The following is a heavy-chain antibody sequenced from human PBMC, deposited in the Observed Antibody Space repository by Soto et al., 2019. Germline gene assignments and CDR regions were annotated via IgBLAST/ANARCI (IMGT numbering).Heavy chain of an antibody. Sequence: PSETLSLTCTVSGGSISSSSYYWGWIRQPPGKGLEWIGSIYYSGSTYYNPSLKSRVTISVDTSKNQFSLKLSSVTAADSAVYYCASLPYDFWSGEGYYFDYWGQGTLVTVSS. CDR1: GGSISSSSYY. CDR3: ASLPYDFWSGEGYYFDY. D-gene: IGHD3-3*01. V-gene: IGHV4-39*01. CDR2: IYYSGST. J-gene: IGHJ4*02.